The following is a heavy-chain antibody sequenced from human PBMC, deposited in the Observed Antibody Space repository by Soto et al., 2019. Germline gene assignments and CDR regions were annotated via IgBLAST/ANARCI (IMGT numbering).Heavy chain of an antibody. V-gene: IGHV3-33*01. CDR3: ARSGGLRPFGKAAAGIMDY. Sequence: GGSLRLSCAASGFTFSSYGMHWVRQAPGKGLEWVAVIWYDGSNKYYADSVKGRFTISRDNSKNTLYLQMNSLRAEDTAVYYWARSGGLRPFGKAAAGIMDYWGQGTLVTVSS. CDR1: GFTFSSYG. CDR2: IWYDGSNK. D-gene: IGHD6-13*01. J-gene: IGHJ4*02.